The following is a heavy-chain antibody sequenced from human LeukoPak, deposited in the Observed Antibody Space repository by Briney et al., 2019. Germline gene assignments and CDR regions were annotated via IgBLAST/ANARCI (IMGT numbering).Heavy chain of an antibody. CDR3: ARMTTGGWTFDI. CDR2: ISWNSGSI. CDR1: GFTFDDYA. D-gene: IGHD4-17*01. Sequence: GRSLRLSCAASGFTFDDYAMHWVRQTPGKGLEWVSGISWNSGSIAYADSVKGRFTISRDNAKNSLYLQMNSLRAEDTAVYYCARMTTGGWTFDIWGQGTMVTVSS. V-gene: IGHV3-9*01. J-gene: IGHJ3*02.